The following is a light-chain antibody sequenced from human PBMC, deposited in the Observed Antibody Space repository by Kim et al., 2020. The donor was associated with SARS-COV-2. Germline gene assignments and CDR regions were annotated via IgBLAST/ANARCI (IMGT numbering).Light chain of an antibody. CDR2: AAS. J-gene: IGKJ2*01. Sequence: DIQMTQSPSSLSASVGDRVTITCRASQSISSYLNCYQQKPGKAPKLLIYAASSLQGGVPSRFSGSGSGTDFTLAISSLQPEDFATYYCQQSYSTPRTFGQGTKLEI. CDR3: QQSYSTPRT. V-gene: IGKV1-39*01. CDR1: QSISSY.